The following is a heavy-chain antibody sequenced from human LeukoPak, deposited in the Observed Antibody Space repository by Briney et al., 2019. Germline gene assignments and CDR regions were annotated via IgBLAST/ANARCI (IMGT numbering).Heavy chain of an antibody. D-gene: IGHD2-2*01. V-gene: IGHV1-24*01. CDR3: ATAGWRGTSRNWFDP. Sequence: ASVKVSCKVSGYTLTELSMHWVRQAPGKGLEWMGGFDPEDGETIYAQKFQGRVTMTEDTSTDTAYMELSSLRSEDTAVYYCATAGWRGTSRNWFDPWGQGTLVTVSS. J-gene: IGHJ5*02. CDR1: GYTLTELS. CDR2: FDPEDGET.